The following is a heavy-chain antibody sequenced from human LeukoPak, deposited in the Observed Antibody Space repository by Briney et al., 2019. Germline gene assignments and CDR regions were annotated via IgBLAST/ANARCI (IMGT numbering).Heavy chain of an antibody. J-gene: IGHJ4*02. V-gene: IGHV4-59*08. D-gene: IGHD1-26*01. CDR3: ARISGSYSSY. Sequence: SETPSLTCTVSGGSISSYYWSWIRQPPGKGLEWIGYIYYSGSTNYNPSLKSRVTISVDTSKNQFSLKLSSVTAADTAVYYCARISGSYSSYWGQGTLVTVSS. CDR2: IYYSGST. CDR1: GGSISSYY.